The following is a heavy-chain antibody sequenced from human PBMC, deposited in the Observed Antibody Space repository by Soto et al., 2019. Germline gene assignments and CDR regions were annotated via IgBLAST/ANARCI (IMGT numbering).Heavy chain of an antibody. CDR2: TNSDGSIT. V-gene: IGHV3-74*01. CDR1: GFTFNNYW. Sequence: PGGSLGLSCAASGFTFNNYWIHWVRQAPGKGLVWVSRTNSDGSITNYADSVKGRFTISRDNAKNSLYLQLNSLRAEDTAVYYCARDHVASDAFDIWGQGTMVTVSS. J-gene: IGHJ3*02. CDR3: ARDHVASDAFDI. D-gene: IGHD3-10*02.